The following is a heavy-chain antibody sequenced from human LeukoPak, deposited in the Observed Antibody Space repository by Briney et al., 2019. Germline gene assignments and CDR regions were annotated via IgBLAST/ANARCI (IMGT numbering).Heavy chain of an antibody. V-gene: IGHV2-5*08. CDR3: AHRRLTEQDPNAFDI. CDR2: IYWDDDK. CDR1: GFSLSTSAMC. D-gene: IGHD6-13*01. J-gene: IGHJ3*02. Sequence: SGPALVKPTQTLTLTCTFSGFSLSTSAMCVSWIRQPPGKALEWLALIYWDDDKRYSPSLKSRLTITKGTSKNQVVLTMTNMDPVDTATYYCAHRRLTEQDPNAFDIWGQGTMVTVSS.